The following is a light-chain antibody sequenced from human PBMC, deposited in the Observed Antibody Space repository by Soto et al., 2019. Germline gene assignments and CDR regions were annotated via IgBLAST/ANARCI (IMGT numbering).Light chain of an antibody. Sequence: DIQMTQTPSTLSASVGDRVTITCRASQSISSWLAWYQQKPGKAPKLLIYDASSLESGVPSRFSGSGSGTEFTLTISSLQPDDFATYYCQQYNSYWTFGQGTIVDVK. CDR1: QSISSW. V-gene: IGKV1-5*01. CDR2: DAS. J-gene: IGKJ1*01. CDR3: QQYNSYWT.